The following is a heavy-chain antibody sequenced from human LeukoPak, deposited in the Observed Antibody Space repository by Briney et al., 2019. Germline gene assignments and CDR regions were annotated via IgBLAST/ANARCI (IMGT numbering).Heavy chain of an antibody. V-gene: IGHV4-34*01. CDR2: ISHSGST. CDR3: ARPIDNGSGSYYFPY. Sequence: SETLSLTCAVYGGSFSGYYWSWIRQPPGKGLEWIGEISHSGSTNYDPSLKSRVTISVDTSKNQFSLKLSSVTAADTAVYYCARPIDNGSGSYYFPYWGQGTLVTVSS. J-gene: IGHJ4*02. D-gene: IGHD3-10*01. CDR1: GGSFSGYY.